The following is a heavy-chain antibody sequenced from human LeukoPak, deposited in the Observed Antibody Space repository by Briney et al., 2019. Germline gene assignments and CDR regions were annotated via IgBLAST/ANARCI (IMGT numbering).Heavy chain of an antibody. Sequence: ASVKVSCKASGYTFTSYDINWLRQATGQGLEWMGWMNPNSGNTGYAQKFQGRVTMTRNTSISTAYMELSSLRSEDTAVYYCASSHYYDSSGYYYGYYYYGMDVWGQGTTVTVSS. D-gene: IGHD3-22*01. V-gene: IGHV1-8*01. CDR3: ASSHYYDSSGYYYGYYYYGMDV. CDR2: MNPNSGNT. CDR1: GYTFTSYD. J-gene: IGHJ6*02.